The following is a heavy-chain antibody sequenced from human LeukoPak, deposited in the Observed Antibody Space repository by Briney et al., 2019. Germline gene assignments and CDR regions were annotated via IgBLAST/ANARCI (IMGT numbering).Heavy chain of an antibody. CDR3: ARHLRSFKRAFDY. V-gene: IGHV4-39*01. J-gene: IGHJ4*02. CDR1: GGSIRSSSYY. D-gene: IGHD1-26*01. CDR2: IYYSGST. Sequence: SETLSLTCTVPGGSIRSSSYYWGWIRQPPGAGLEWIGSIYYSGSTYYNPSLKSRFTISVDTSKNQFSLNLSSVTAADTAVYYCARHLRSFKRAFDYWGQGTLVTVSS.